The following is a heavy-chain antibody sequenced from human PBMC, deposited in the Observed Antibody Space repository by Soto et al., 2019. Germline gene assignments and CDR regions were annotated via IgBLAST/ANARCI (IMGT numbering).Heavy chain of an antibody. CDR3: ARVITIFGVVMIPGGMDV. CDR2: IYYSGST. V-gene: IGHV4-30-4*01. J-gene: IGHJ6*02. CDR1: GGSISSGDYY. Sequence: QVQLQESGPGLVKPSQTLSLTCTVSGGSISSGDYYWSWIRQPPGKGLEWIGYIYYSGSTYYNPSLKGRVTISVDTSKNQFSLKLSSVTAADTAVYYCARVITIFGVVMIPGGMDVWGQGTTVTVSS. D-gene: IGHD3-3*01.